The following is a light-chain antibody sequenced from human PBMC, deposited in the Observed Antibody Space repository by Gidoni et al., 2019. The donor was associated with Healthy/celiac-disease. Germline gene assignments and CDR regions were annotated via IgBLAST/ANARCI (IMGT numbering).Light chain of an antibody. J-gene: IGKJ4*01. CDR1: QSVSSN. CDR2: GAS. Sequence: EIVMTQSPATLSVSPGERATLACRASQSVSSNLAWYQQKPGQAPRLLIYGASTRATGIPARFSGSGSGTEFTLTISSLQPEDFAVYYCQQYNNWSPFTFGRGTKVEIK. CDR3: QQYNNWSPFT. V-gene: IGKV3-15*01.